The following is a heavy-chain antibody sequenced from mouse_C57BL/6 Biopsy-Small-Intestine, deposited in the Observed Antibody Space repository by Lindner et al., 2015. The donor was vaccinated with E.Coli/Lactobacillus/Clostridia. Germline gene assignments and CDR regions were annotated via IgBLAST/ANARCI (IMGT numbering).Heavy chain of an antibody. J-gene: IGHJ1*03. Sequence: VQLQESGAELARPGASVKLSCKASGYTFTSYGISWVKQRTGQGLEWIGEIYPRSGNTYYNEKFKGKATLTADKSSSTAYMELRSLTSEDSAVYFCARFSYFINYDWYFDVWGTGTTVTVSS. CDR1: GYTFTSYG. CDR3: ARFSYFINYDWYFDV. D-gene: IGHD2-5*01. CDR2: IYPRSGNT. V-gene: IGHV1-81*01.